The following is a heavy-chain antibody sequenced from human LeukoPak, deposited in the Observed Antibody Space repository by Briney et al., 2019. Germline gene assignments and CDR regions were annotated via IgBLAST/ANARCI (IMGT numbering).Heavy chain of an antibody. Sequence: ASVKVSCKVSGYTLTELSMHWVRQAPGKGLEWMGGFDPEDGETIYARKFQGRVTMTEDTSTDTAYMELSSLRSEDTAVYYCATRAAASSTYYYYGMDVWGQGTTVTVSS. CDR2: FDPEDGET. V-gene: IGHV1-24*01. J-gene: IGHJ6*02. D-gene: IGHD6-13*01. CDR1: GYTLTELS. CDR3: ATRAAASSTYYYYGMDV.